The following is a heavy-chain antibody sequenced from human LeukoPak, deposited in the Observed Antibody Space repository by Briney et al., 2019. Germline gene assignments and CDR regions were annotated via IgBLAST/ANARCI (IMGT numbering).Heavy chain of an antibody. Sequence: PGGSLRLSCAASGFTFTTYWMSWVRQAPGKGLEWVANIKQDGSEKYYVDSVKGRFTISRDNAKNSMYLQMNSLRAEDTAVYYCARDLLRATIDYRGQGTLVTVSS. CDR1: GFTFTTYW. J-gene: IGHJ4*02. CDR3: ARDLLRATIDY. CDR2: IKQDGSEK. V-gene: IGHV3-7*01. D-gene: IGHD5-24*01.